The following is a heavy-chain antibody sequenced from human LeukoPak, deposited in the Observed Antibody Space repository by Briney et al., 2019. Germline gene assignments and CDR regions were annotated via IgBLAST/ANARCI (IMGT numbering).Heavy chain of an antibody. V-gene: IGHV3-33*06. CDR3: AKGSTYYDFWSGSSDFDY. D-gene: IGHD3-3*01. J-gene: IGHJ4*02. Sequence: PGGSLGLSCAASGFTFSSYGMHWVRQAPGKGLEWVAVIWYDGSNKYYADSVKGRFTISRDNSKNTLYLQMNSLRAEDTAVYYCAKGSTYYDFWSGSSDFDYWGQGTLVTVSS. CDR1: GFTFSSYG. CDR2: IWYDGSNK.